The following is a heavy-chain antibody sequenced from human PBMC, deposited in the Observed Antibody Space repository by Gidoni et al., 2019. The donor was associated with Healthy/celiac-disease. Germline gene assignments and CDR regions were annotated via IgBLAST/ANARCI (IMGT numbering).Heavy chain of an antibody. CDR1: GGSISSGGSY. CDR3: ARDGGYSYGQHRANWFDP. D-gene: IGHD5-18*01. CDR2: IYYSGST. V-gene: IGHV4-31*03. Sequence: QVQLQESGPGLVKPSQTLSLTCTVSGGSISSGGSYWSWIRQHPGKGLEWIGYIYYSGSTYYNPSLKSRVTISVDTSKNQFSLKLSSVTAADTAVYYCARDGGYSYGQHRANWFDPWGQGTLVTVSS. J-gene: IGHJ5*02.